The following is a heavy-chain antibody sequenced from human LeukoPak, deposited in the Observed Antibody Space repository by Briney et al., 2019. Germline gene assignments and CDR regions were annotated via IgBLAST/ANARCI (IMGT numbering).Heavy chain of an antibody. V-gene: IGHV4-4*07. D-gene: IGHD2-2*01. J-gene: IGHJ5*02. CDR1: GGSISNYY. CDR3: ARDMRLVVPAAPKARWFDP. CDR2: IYTSGST. Sequence: SSETLPLTCTVSGGSISNYYWSWIRQPAGKGLEWIGRIYTSGSTNYNPSLKSRVTMSVDTSKNQFSLKLSSVTAADTAVYYCARDMRLVVPAAPKARWFDPWGQGTLVTVSS.